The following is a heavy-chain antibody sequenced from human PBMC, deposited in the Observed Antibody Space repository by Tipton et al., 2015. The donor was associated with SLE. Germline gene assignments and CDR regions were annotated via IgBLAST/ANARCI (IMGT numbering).Heavy chain of an antibody. Sequence: TLSLTCSVSIDSLRTYYWSWVRQPPGEGLEWIGYIYYSGNTYYNPSLGSRLTISVDTSKDQFSLRLTSVTAADTAVYYCARATDWNLSPDVWGKGTTVTVSS. J-gene: IGHJ6*04. D-gene: IGHD1-7*01. CDR3: ARATDWNLSPDV. CDR2: IYYSGNT. CDR1: IDSLRTYY. V-gene: IGHV4-59*12.